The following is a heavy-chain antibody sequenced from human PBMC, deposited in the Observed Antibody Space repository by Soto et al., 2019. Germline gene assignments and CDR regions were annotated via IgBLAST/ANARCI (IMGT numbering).Heavy chain of an antibody. D-gene: IGHD2-15*01. CDR3: ARGRPLCSGGSCYVGYFDY. J-gene: IGHJ4*02. CDR1: GGSFSGYY. V-gene: IGHV4-34*01. Sequence: SETLSLTCAVYGGSFSGYYWSWIRQPPGNGLEWIGEINHSGSTNYNPSLKSRVTISVDTSKNQFSLKLSSVTAADTAVYYCARGRPLCSGGSCYVGYFDYWGQGTLVTVSS. CDR2: INHSGST.